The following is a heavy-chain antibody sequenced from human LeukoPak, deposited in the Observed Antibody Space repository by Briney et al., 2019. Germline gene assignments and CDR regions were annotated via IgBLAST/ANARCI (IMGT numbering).Heavy chain of an antibody. J-gene: IGHJ5*02. CDR1: GYSFTDYY. D-gene: IGHD2-21*01. Sequence: ASVKVSCKTSGYSFTDYYMHWVRQAPGQGLEWLGWINPNGGGTSSAQKFQGRVTMTRDTSITTVYMEMNWLTSDDTAIYYCARADRLHGGPYLIGPWGQGTLVTVSS. CDR3: ARADRLHGGPYLIGP. CDR2: INPNGGGT. V-gene: IGHV1-2*02.